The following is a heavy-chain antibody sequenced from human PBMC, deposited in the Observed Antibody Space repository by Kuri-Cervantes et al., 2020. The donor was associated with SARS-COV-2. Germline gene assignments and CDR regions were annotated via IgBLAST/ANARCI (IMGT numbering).Heavy chain of an antibody. V-gene: IGHV1-69*13. D-gene: IGHD4-17*01. CDR3: ARVEEYGDSYYYYYGMDV. Sequence: SVKVSCKASGGTFSSYAISWVRQAPGQGLEWMGGIIPIFGTANYAQKFQGRVTITADESTSSAYMELSSLRSEDTAVYYCARVEEYGDSYYYYYGMDVWGQGTTVTVSS. CDR2: IIPIFGTA. J-gene: IGHJ6*02. CDR1: GGTFSSYA.